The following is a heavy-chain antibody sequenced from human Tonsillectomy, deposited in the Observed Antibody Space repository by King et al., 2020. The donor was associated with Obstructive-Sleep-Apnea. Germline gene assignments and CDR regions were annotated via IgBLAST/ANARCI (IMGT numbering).Heavy chain of an antibody. V-gene: IGHV4-39*07. CDR1: GGSISSSSYY. CDR3: ARDRFLEWLPLDY. Sequence: QLQESGPGLVKPSETLSLTCTVSGGSISSSSYYWGWIRQPPGKGLEWIGRIYYSGSTYYNPSLKSRVTISVDTSKNQFSLKLSSVTAADTAVYYCARDRFLEWLPLDYWGQGTLVTVSS. CDR2: IYYSGST. D-gene: IGHD3-3*01. J-gene: IGHJ4*02.